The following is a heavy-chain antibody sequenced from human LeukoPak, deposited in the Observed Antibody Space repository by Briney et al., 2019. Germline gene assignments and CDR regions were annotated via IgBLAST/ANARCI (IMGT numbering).Heavy chain of an antibody. CDR2: ISYDGSNK. V-gene: IGHV3-30*18. CDR1: GFTFSSYG. J-gene: IGHJ6*04. D-gene: IGHD6-19*01. Sequence: GRSLRLSCAASGFTFSSYGMHWVRQAPGKGLEWVAVISYDGSNKYYADSVKGRFTISRDNSKNTLNLQMNSLRAEDTAVYYCAKDREQWLVLVSYYYYGMDVWGKGTTVTVSS. CDR3: AKDREQWLVLVSYYYYGMDV.